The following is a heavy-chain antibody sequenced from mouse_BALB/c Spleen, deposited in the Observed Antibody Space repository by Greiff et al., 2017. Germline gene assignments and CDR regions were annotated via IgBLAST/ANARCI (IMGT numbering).Heavy chain of an antibody. CDR2: ISYSGST. J-gene: IGHJ3*01. CDR3: ARGKIYYDYDGFAY. Sequence: EVQRVESGPGLVKPSQSLSLTCTVTGYSITSDYAWNWIRQFPGNKLEWMGYISYSGSTSYNPSLKSRISITRDTSKNQFFLQLNSVTTEDTATYYCARGKIYYDYDGFAYWGQGTLVTVSA. V-gene: IGHV3-2*02. D-gene: IGHD2-4*01. CDR1: GYSITSDYA.